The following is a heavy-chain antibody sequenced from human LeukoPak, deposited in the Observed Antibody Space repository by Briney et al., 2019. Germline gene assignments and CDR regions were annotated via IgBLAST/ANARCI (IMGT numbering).Heavy chain of an antibody. J-gene: IGHJ6*02. CDR3: ARDNGVPAAMASYYYYYGMDV. D-gene: IGHD2-2*01. CDR1: GYTFTNYG. CDR2: ISAYNGNT. Sequence: ASVKVSCKASGYTFTNYGISWVRQAPGQGLEWMGWISAYNGNTNYAQKLQGRVTMTTDTSTSTAYMELRSLRSDDTAVYYCARDNGVPAAMASYYYYYGMDVWGQGTRSPSP. V-gene: IGHV1-18*01.